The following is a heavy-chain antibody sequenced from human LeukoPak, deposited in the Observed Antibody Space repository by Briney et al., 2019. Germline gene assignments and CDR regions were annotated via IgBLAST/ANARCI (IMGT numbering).Heavy chain of an antibody. CDR1: GFSFSDYS. Sequence: PGGSLRLSCAASGFSFSDYSMTWVRRAPGKGLEWVSSISSSSTYIHYADSVKGRFTISRDNAKNSLYLQMNSLRAEDTALYYCARVKVGTTNRFDYWGQGTLVTVSS. CDR2: ISSSSTYI. V-gene: IGHV3-21*04. J-gene: IGHJ4*02. D-gene: IGHD1-26*01. CDR3: ARVKVGTTNRFDY.